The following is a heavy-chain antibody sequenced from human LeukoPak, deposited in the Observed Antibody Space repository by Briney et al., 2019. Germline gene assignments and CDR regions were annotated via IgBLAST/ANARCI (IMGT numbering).Heavy chain of an antibody. CDR1: GGSISSSSYY. D-gene: IGHD3-9*01. J-gene: IGHJ4*02. Sequence: SETLSLTCTVSGGSISSSSYYWGWIRQPPGKGLEWIGSIYYSGSTYYNPSLKSRVTISVDTSKNQFSLKLSSVTAADTAVYYCARGPSSSRYFDWLLSGGDVDYWGQGTLVTVSS. V-gene: IGHV4-39*07. CDR3: ARGPSSSRYFDWLLSGGDVDY. CDR2: IYYSGST.